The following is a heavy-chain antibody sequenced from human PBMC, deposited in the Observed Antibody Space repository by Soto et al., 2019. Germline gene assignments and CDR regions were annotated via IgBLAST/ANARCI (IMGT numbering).Heavy chain of an antibody. CDR1: GYTFISYG. CDR2: ISPNSGNT. CDR3: ARDLATGGGRAGFDY. V-gene: IGHV1-18*01. J-gene: IGHJ4*02. D-gene: IGHD1-26*01. Sequence: ASVKVSCKSSGYTFISYGIAWGRQAPGQGLEVMSWISPNSGNTNYAQKCQCRGTVTTERATNTAYMELRSLRSDDTGVYSCARDLATGGGRAGFDYWGQGTLVTVS.